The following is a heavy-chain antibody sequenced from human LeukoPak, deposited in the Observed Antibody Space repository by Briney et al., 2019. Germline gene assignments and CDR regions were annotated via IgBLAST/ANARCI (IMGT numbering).Heavy chain of an antibody. CDR1: GYTFTSYG. D-gene: IGHD3-10*01. J-gene: IGHJ4*02. Sequence: ALVKVSCKASGYTFTSYGISWVRQGPGQGLEWMGWISAYNGNTNYAQKLQGRVTMTTDTSTSTAYMELRSLRSDDTAVYYCARDRGTMVRGVMSDWGQGTLVTVSS. V-gene: IGHV1-18*04. CDR2: ISAYNGNT. CDR3: ARDRGTMVRGVMSD.